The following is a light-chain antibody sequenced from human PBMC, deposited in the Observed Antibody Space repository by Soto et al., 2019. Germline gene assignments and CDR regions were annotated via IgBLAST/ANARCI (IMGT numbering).Light chain of an antibody. V-gene: IGKV1-9*01. J-gene: IGKJ4*01. CDR3: LQHNSYPLT. Sequence: IQLSKSLSLLSAYIKNRVTITCRASHDISTFLAWYQQKPGKAPKLLIYEASTLQSGVPSRFSGSGSGTEFTLTFSSLQPEDFATYYCLQHNSYPLTFGGGTKVDIK. CDR2: EAS. CDR1: HDISTF.